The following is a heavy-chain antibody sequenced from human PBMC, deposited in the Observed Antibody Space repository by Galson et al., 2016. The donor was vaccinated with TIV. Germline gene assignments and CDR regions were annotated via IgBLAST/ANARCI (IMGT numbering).Heavy chain of an antibody. CDR1: GFTFNNYA. CDR2: ISGTGEIT. Sequence: SLRLSCAASGFTFNNYAMTWVRQAPGKGLEWVSTISGTGEITVYADSVRGHFIISRDNSKNTLYLQMNNLRAEDTAVYYCAKYLWTYVWSTFDTWGQGTPVTVSS. V-gene: IGHV3-23*01. D-gene: IGHD3/OR15-3a*01. CDR3: AKYLWTYVWSTFDT. J-gene: IGHJ4*02.